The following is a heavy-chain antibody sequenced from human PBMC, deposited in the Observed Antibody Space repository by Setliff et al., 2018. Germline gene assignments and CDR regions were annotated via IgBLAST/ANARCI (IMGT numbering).Heavy chain of an antibody. CDR1: GGSFSGYY. Sequence: SETLSLTCAVYGGSFSGYYWSWIRQPPGKGLEWIGEINHSGSTNHNPSLKSRVTISVDTSKNQFSLKLSSVTAADTAVYYCARGKNGSRQLVVLGWFGPWGQGTLVTVSS. CDR3: ARGKNGSRQLVVLGWFGP. D-gene: IGHD3-22*01. V-gene: IGHV4-34*01. J-gene: IGHJ5*02. CDR2: INHSGST.